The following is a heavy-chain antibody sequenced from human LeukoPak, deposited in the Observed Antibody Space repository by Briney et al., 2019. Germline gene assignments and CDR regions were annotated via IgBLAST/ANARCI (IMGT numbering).Heavy chain of an antibody. CDR1: GFTFSIYG. J-gene: IGHJ4*02. Sequence: PGGSLRLSCAASGFTFSIYGMSWVRQAPGKGLGWVSSISNNGDSTYYADSVKGRFTVSRDNSKNTLYLQMNSLRGEDTAVYFCAKVIRDGYTRPTDHWGQGTLVTVSS. CDR2: ISNNGDST. CDR3: AKVIRDGYTRPTDH. D-gene: IGHD5-24*01. V-gene: IGHV3-23*01.